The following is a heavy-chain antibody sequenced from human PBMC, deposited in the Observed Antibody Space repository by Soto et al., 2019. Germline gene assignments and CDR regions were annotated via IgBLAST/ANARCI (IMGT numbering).Heavy chain of an antibody. V-gene: IGHV4-34*01. CDR3: ARLGSTYGGKGVNFDY. Sequence: PSETLSLTCAVYGGSFSGYYWSWIRQPPGKRQKWIGENNHRGSTNYNPSLKSRVTISVDTSKNQFSLKLSSVTAADLAVYYCARLGSTYGGKGVNFDYWGQGTLVTVSS. CDR2: NNHRGST. CDR1: GGSFSGYY. D-gene: IGHD2-15*01. J-gene: IGHJ4*02.